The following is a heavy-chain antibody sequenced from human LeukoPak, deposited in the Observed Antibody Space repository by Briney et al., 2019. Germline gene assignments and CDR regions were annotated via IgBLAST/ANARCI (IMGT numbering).Heavy chain of an antibody. J-gene: IGHJ4*02. V-gene: IGHV3-23*01. CDR3: AKDPQYYYNSGGYYFDYFDS. CDR2: ISSNGGTT. D-gene: IGHD3-22*01. CDR1: GFTLINYA. Sequence: GGSLRLSCAASGFTLINYAMSWVRQAPGKGPEWVSGISSNGGTTYYADSVKGRFTVSRDNPKNTLYLQMNSLRAEDTAVYYCAKDPQYYYNSGGYYFDYFDSWGQGTLVAVSS.